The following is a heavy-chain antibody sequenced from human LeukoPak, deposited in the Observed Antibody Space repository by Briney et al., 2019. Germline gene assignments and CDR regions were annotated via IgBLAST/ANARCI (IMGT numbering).Heavy chain of an antibody. Sequence: CLRLSYAAYGFTLDDYAMHCVRQAPGKGLECVSGISWISGNIGHADSVKGRFTISRDNAKNSLYLKMNRLRAEDTALYYCAKDGTTYYGYYYFDYWGQGTLVTVSS. J-gene: IGHJ4*02. CDR2: ISWISGNI. CDR3: AKDGTTYYGYYYFDY. V-gene: IGHV3-9*01. D-gene: IGHD4-17*01. CDR1: GFTLDDYA.